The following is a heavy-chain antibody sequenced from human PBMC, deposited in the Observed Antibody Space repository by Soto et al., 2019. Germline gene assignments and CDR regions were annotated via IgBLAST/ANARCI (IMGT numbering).Heavy chain of an antibody. CDR3: ARVTMVRGVITYAFDI. J-gene: IGHJ3*02. Sequence: QVQLVQSGAEVKKPGSSVKVSCKASGGTFSSYAISWVRQAPGQGLEWMGGIIPIFGTANYAQKFQGRVTITADESTSTAYMELSSLRSEDTAVYYSARVTMVRGVITYAFDIWGQGTMVTVSS. D-gene: IGHD3-10*01. V-gene: IGHV1-69*12. CDR1: GGTFSSYA. CDR2: IIPIFGTA.